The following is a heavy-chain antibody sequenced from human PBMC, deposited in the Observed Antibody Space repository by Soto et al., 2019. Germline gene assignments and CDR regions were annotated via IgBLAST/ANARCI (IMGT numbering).Heavy chain of an antibody. CDR2: LKGKNEGGTT. Sequence: EVQLVESGGGLVKPGGSLRLSCAASGFTSTNAWMNWVRQAPGQGLEWVGRLKGKNEGGTTDYAAPVNGRFIISRDDAKNTLYLQMNSLKTPDTAVYYCTTRWRAPFDYWGQGALVTVSS. CDR3: TTRWRAPFDY. D-gene: IGHD2-15*01. V-gene: IGHV3-15*07. J-gene: IGHJ4*02. CDR1: GFTSTNAW.